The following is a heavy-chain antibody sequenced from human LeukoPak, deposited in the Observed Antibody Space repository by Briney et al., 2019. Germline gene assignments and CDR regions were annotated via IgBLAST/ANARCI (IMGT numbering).Heavy chain of an antibody. CDR2: IIPILGIA. CDR1: VDTFSSCT. D-gene: IGHD2-2*01. Sequence: GASVKLSCKSSVDTFSSCTNSWVRHPPGQGLEWVGRIIPILGIAHYAQKFQGRVTMTADKTTRTAYMELSSLRSEDTAVYYWARDMGDCSSSSCYRIDDDYYYAMDVWGQGTTVTVSS. V-gene: IGHV1-69*04. CDR3: ARDMGDCSSSSCYRIDDDYYYAMDV. J-gene: IGHJ6*02.